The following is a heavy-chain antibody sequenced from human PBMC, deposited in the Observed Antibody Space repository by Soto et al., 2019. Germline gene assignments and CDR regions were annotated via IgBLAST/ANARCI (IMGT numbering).Heavy chain of an antibody. V-gene: IGHV4-34*01. D-gene: IGHD3-9*01. CDR1: GGSFINHY. Sequence: QVQLQQWGAGLLKPSETLSLTCAVYGGSFINHYWSWIRQPPGKGLEWIGEINHIGITNYNPSLKSRVPLSVDTFKKQFSLKLSSVAAADTAVYYCARGDILIGSRNWFDPWGQGTLVTVSS. CDR2: INHIGIT. J-gene: IGHJ5*02. CDR3: ARGDILIGSRNWFDP.